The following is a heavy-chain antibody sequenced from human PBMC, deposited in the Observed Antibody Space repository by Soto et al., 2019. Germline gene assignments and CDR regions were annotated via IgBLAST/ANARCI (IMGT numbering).Heavy chain of an antibody. CDR2: INPSGGST. CDR1: GYTFTSYY. D-gene: IGHD1-20*01. CDR3: ARALAITGTTPGENWFDP. J-gene: IGHJ5*02. Sequence: GASVKVSCKASGYTFTSYYMHWVRQAPGQGLEWMGIINPSGGSTSYAQKFQGRVTMTRDTSTSTVYMELSSLRSEDTAVYYCARALAITGTTPGENWFDPWGKETLVTVPS. V-gene: IGHV1-46*03.